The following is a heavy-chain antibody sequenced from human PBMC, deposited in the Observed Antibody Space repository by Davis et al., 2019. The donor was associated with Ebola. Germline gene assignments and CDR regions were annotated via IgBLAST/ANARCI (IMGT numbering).Heavy chain of an antibody. V-gene: IGHV1-69*13. D-gene: IGHD4-17*01. CDR1: VGTFSSYA. CDR3: ARGDHGDYYYYGMDV. J-gene: IGHJ6*02. Sequence: SVKVSCKASVGTFSSYAISWVRQAPGHGLEWMGGIIPIFGTTNYAQKFQGRVTITADESTSTAYMELSSLRSEDTAVYYCARGDHGDYYYYGMDVWGQGTTVTVSS. CDR2: IIPIFGTT.